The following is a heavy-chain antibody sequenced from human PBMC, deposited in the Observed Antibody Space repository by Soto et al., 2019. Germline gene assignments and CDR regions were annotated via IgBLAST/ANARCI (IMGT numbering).Heavy chain of an antibody. V-gene: IGHV3-64*01. CDR2: ISSNGGST. J-gene: IGHJ6*03. CDR1: GFTFSSYA. Sequence: GGSLRLSCAASGFTFSSYAMHWVRQAPGKGLEYVSAISSNGGSTYYANSVKGRFTISRDNSKNTLYLQMGSLRAEDMAVYYCARDGALWFGELLGYYYYMDVWGKGTTVTVSS. CDR3: ARDGALWFGELLGYYYYMDV. D-gene: IGHD3-10*01.